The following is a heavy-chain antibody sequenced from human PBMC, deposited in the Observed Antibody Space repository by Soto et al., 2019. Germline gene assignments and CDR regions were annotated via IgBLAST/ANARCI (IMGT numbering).Heavy chain of an antibody. CDR2: ISGSGGST. CDR1: GFTFSSYA. J-gene: IGHJ1*01. CDR3: ARAYDYIWGGYPRAEYFQH. Sequence: EVQLLESGGGLVQPGGSLRLSCAASGFTFSSYAMSWVRQAPGKGLEWVSAISGSGGSTYYADSVKGRFTISRDNFKDTLDLQMNSLRAEDTAVYYCARAYDYIWGGYPRAEYFQHWGQGTLVTVSS. D-gene: IGHD3-16*02. V-gene: IGHV3-23*01.